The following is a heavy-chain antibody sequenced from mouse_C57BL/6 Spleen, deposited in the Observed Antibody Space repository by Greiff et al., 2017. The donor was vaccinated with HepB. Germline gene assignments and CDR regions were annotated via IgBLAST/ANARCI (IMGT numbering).Heavy chain of an antibody. CDR3: ARRVYDGYYLYYFDY. V-gene: IGHV5-9*01. CDR2: ISGGGGNT. J-gene: IGHJ2*01. D-gene: IGHD2-3*01. Sequence: EVQLVESGGGLVKPGGSLKLSCAASGFTFSSYTMSWVRQTPEKRLEWVATISGGGGNTYYPDSVKGRFTISRDNAKNTLYLQMSSLRSEDTALYYCARRVYDGYYLYYFDYGGQGTTLTVSS. CDR1: GFTFSSYT.